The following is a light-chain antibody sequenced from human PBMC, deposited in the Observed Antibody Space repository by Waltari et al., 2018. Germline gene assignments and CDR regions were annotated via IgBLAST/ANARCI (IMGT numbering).Light chain of an antibody. J-gene: IGLJ3*02. CDR1: TSDVGGYNY. V-gene: IGLV2-11*01. CDR3: CSFAGTYTWV. Sequence: SALTQPRSVSGSPGQSVTISCTGTTSDVGGYNYVSWYQHHPGKAPKLMIFDVTQRPSGVPGRFSGSKSANTASLTISVLQAEDEADYYCCSFAGTYTWVFGGGTKVTVL. CDR2: DVT.